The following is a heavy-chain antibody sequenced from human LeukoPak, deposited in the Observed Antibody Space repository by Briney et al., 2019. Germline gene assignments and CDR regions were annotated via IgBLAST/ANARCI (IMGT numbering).Heavy chain of an antibody. V-gene: IGHV3-21*01. Sequence: ETLSLTCTVSGGSISSSSYYWGWVRQAPGKGLEWVSSISSSSSYIYYADSVKGRFTISRDNAKNSLYLQMNSLRAEDTAVYYCARAGLLGYYSLYYYYMDVWGKGTTVTVSS. CDR3: ARAGLLGYYSLYYYYMDV. CDR2: ISSSSSYI. J-gene: IGHJ6*03. CDR1: GGSISSSSYY. D-gene: IGHD3-3*01.